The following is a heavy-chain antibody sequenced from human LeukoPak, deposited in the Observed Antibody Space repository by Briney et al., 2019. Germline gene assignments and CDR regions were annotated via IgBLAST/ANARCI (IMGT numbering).Heavy chain of an antibody. V-gene: IGHV4-59*08. Sequence: PSETLSLTCTVSSGSISSYYWSWIRQPPGKRLEWIGYIYYTGSTTYNPSLRSRATLEVDTSKNQVSLQLTSVTAADTAIYYCARQSGSSWILDWGQGILVTVTS. D-gene: IGHD6-13*01. J-gene: IGHJ4*02. CDR2: IYYTGST. CDR3: ARQSGSSWILD. CDR1: SGSISSYY.